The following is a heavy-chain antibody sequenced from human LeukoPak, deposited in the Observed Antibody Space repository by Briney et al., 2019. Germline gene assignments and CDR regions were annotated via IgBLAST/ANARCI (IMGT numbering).Heavy chain of an antibody. Sequence: PSETLSLTCTVYGGSFSGYYWSWIRQPPGKGLEWIGEINHSGSTNYNPSLKSRVTISVDTSKNQFSLKLSSVTAADTAVYYCARGRSSGYYPPGSLRYYYYYGMDVWGQGTTVTVSS. CDR1: GGSFSGYY. D-gene: IGHD3-22*01. CDR3: ARGRSSGYYPPGSLRYYYYYGMDV. J-gene: IGHJ6*02. CDR2: INHSGST. V-gene: IGHV4-34*01.